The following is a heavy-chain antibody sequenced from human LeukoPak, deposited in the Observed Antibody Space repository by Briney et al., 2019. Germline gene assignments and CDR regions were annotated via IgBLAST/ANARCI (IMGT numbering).Heavy chain of an antibody. Sequence: SETLSLTCSGSGASIGAYYWSWIRQPPGKGLKWMGYIYYSGSTTYNPSLKSRVTISVDSSKNQFSLKLTSVTAADTAVYYCARDYDSTGYYDYWGQGTLVTVSS. D-gene: IGHD3-22*01. CDR2: IYYSGST. V-gene: IGHV4-59*01. J-gene: IGHJ4*02. CDR1: GASIGAYY. CDR3: ARDYDSTGYYDY.